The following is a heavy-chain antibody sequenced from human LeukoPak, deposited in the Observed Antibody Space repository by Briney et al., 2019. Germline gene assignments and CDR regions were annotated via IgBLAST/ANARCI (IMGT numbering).Heavy chain of an antibody. Sequence: PGGSLRLSCAASGFTFSSYWMSWVRQAPGKGLEWVASIKQDGSEKYYVDSVKGRFTISRDNAKNSLYLQMNSLRAEDTALYYCARAPGEGWFDPWGQGTLVIVSS. CDR1: GFTFSSYW. CDR2: IKQDGSEK. J-gene: IGHJ5*02. D-gene: IGHD4-17*01. V-gene: IGHV3-7*01. CDR3: ARAPGEGWFDP.